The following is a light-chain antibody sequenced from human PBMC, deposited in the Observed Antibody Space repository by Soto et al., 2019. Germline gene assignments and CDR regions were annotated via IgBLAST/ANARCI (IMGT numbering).Light chain of an antibody. CDR3: QHYGSSPWT. V-gene: IGKV3-20*01. CDR1: QSVGSNF. J-gene: IGKJ1*01. Sequence: EIVLTQSPGTLSFSPGERATLSCRASQSVGSNFLAWYQQKPGQAPRLLIYGASSRATGIPDRFSGSGSGTDFTLTISRLEPADFAIYYCQHYGSSPWTFGQGTEVEIK. CDR2: GAS.